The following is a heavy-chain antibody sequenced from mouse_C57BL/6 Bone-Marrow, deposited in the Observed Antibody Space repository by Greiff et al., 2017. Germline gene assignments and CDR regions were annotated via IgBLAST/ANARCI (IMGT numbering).Heavy chain of an antibody. CDR2: IDPEDGET. Sequence: EVKLVESGAELVKPGASVKLSCTASGFNTKDYYMHWVKQRTEQGLEWIGRIDPEDGETKYAPKFQGKATITADTSSNTAYLQLSSLTSEVTAVYSCAYLWRGFAYWGQGTLVTVSA. CDR3: AYLWRGFAY. D-gene: IGHD1-1*02. V-gene: IGHV14-2*01. J-gene: IGHJ3*01. CDR1: GFNTKDYY.